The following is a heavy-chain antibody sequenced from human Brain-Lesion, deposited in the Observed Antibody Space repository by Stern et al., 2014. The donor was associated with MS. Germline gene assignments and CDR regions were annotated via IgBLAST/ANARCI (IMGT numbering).Heavy chain of an antibody. CDR3: ARGAGVFDS. Sequence: VHLVESGPGLVKPSETLSLTCTVSGGSIGRSSYYWGWIRQPPGKGLEWIGNIFYTGSTFYDPSLKSRVTLSVDTSNNHFPRSLNSVPAADTAVYYCARGAGVFDSWGQGTLVTVSP. CDR2: IFYTGST. V-gene: IGHV4-39*02. CDR1: GGSIGRSSYY. J-gene: IGHJ4*02. D-gene: IGHD6-19*01.